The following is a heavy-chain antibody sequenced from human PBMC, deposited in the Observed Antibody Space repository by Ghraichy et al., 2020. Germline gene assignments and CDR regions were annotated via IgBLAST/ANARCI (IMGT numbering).Heavy chain of an antibody. J-gene: IGHJ4*02. CDR2: IYSFGGT. Sequence: GGSLRLSCAASGFSVSNNYMSWVRQAPGKGLEWVSVIYSFGGTFHVDSVEGRFTISRDNSKNTVYLQMNSLGPEDTAVYYCTRTSRIGGGDYWGQGTLVTVSS. CDR3: TRTSRIGGGDY. V-gene: IGHV3-53*01. CDR1: GFSVSNNY. D-gene: IGHD3-16*01.